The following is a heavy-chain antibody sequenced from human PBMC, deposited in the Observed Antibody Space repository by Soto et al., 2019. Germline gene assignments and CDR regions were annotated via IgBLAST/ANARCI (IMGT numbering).Heavy chain of an antibody. J-gene: IGHJ4*02. Sequence: GASVKVSCKASGYTFTSYYMHWVRQAPGQGLEWMGIINPSGGSTSYAQKFQGRVTMTTDTSTSTAYMELRSLRSDDTAVYYCARPYCTNGVCYSWFDYWGQGTLVTVSS. D-gene: IGHD2-8*01. CDR3: ARPYCTNGVCYSWFDY. CDR2: INPSGGST. CDR1: GYTFTSYY. V-gene: IGHV1-46*01.